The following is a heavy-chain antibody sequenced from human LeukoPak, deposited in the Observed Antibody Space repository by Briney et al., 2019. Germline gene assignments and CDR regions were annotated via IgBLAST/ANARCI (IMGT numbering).Heavy chain of an antibody. D-gene: IGHD3-10*01. CDR3: ARHDTYPILLWFGELSRSWYFDL. Sequence: PSETLSLTCAVYGGSFSGYYWSWIRQPPGKGLEWIGEINHSGSTNYNPSLKSRVTISVDTSKNQFSLKLSSVTAADTAVYYCARHDTYPILLWFGELSRSWYFDLWGRGTLVTVSS. J-gene: IGHJ2*01. V-gene: IGHV4-34*01. CDR1: GGSFSGYY. CDR2: INHSGST.